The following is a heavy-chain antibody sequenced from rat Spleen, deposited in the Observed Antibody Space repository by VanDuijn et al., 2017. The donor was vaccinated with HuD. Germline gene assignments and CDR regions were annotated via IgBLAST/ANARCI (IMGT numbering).Heavy chain of an antibody. J-gene: IGHJ2*01. V-gene: IGHV2-13*01. CDR3: TSSGYNFDY. Sequence: QVQVKESGPGLVQPSQTLSLTCTVSGFSLTNFHVHWVRQPPGKGLEWMGVIWGKGNTNYNSALKSRLSISRDTSKSQVFLAMNSLQTEDTAIYFCTSSGYNFDYWGQGVMVTVSS. D-gene: IGHD4-3*01. CDR1: GFSLTNFH. CDR2: IWGKGNT.